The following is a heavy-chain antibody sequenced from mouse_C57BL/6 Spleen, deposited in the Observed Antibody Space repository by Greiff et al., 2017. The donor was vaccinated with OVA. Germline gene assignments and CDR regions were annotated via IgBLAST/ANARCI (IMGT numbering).Heavy chain of an antibody. CDR1: GFAFTNYL. V-gene: IGHV1-54*01. J-gene: IGHJ1*03. Sequence: VQLQQSGAELVRPGTSVKVSCKASGFAFTNYLIEWVKQRPGQGLEWIGVINPGSGGTNYNEKFKGKATLTADKSSSTAYMQLSSLTSEDSAVYFYARRYYGSSYWYFDVWGTGTTVTVSS. CDR3: ARRYYGSSYWYFDV. D-gene: IGHD1-1*01. CDR2: INPGSGGT.